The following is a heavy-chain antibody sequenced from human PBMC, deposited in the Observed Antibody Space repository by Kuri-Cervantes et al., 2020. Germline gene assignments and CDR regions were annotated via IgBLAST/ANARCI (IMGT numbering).Heavy chain of an antibody. Sequence: GESLKISCAASGFTFSSYSMNWVRQAPGKGLEWVSYISSSSSTIYYADSVKGRFTISRDNAKNSLYLQMNSLRDEGTAVYYCARDSSITMVRGVISNGMDVWGQGTTVTVSS. CDR1: GFTFSSYS. CDR3: ARDSSITMVRGVISNGMDV. J-gene: IGHJ6*02. D-gene: IGHD3-10*01. V-gene: IGHV3-48*02. CDR2: ISSSSSTI.